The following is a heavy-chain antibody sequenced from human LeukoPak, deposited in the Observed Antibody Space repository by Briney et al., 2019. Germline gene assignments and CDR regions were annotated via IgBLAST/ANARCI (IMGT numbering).Heavy chain of an antibody. D-gene: IGHD2-2*01. CDR1: GGTFSSYA. Sequence: ASVKVSCKASGGTFSSYAISWVRQAPGQGLEWMGGIIPIFGTANYAQKFQGRVTIITDESTSTAYMELSSLRSEDTAVYYCARGVVVPAADDGYYFDYWGQGTLVTVSS. J-gene: IGHJ4*02. CDR3: ARGVVVPAADDGYYFDY. CDR2: IIPIFGTA. V-gene: IGHV1-69*05.